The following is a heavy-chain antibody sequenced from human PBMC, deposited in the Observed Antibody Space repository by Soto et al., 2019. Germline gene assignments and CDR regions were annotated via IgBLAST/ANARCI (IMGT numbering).Heavy chain of an antibody. Sequence: GESLKISCKGSGYSFTSYWISWVRQMPGKGLEWMGRIDPSDSYTNYSPSFQGHVTISADKSISTAYLQWSSLKASDTAMYYCERRAIAAAGTKTLDYWGQGTPVTVYS. CDR2: IDPSDSYT. D-gene: IGHD6-13*01. CDR1: GYSFTSYW. CDR3: ERRAIAAAGTKTLDY. J-gene: IGHJ4*02. V-gene: IGHV5-10-1*01.